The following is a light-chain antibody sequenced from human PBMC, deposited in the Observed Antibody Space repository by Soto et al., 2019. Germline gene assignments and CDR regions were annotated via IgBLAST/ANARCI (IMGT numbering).Light chain of an antibody. Sequence: VLTQSPATLSLSPGERATLSCRASQTISNSYLAWYQQKPGQAPRLLIYAVSSRATGIPDRFSGSGSGTDFTLTISRLEPEDFAVYYCQQYGRSPYTFGQGTKVDIK. J-gene: IGKJ2*01. CDR1: QTISNSY. CDR2: AVS. V-gene: IGKV3-20*01. CDR3: QQYGRSPYT.